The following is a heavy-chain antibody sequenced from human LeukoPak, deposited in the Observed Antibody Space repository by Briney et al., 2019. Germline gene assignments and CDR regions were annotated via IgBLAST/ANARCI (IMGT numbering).Heavy chain of an antibody. CDR2: IYYSGST. CDR1: GGSISSYY. D-gene: IGHD3-16*01. J-gene: IGHJ5*02. CDR3: ARGGGVRAAPFDP. V-gene: IGHV4-59*01. Sequence: SETLSLTCTVSGGSISSYYWNWIRQPPGKGLEWIGYIYYSGSTNYNPSPKSRVTISVDTSKNQFSLKLSSVTAADTAVYYCARGGGVRAAPFDPWGQGTLVTVSS.